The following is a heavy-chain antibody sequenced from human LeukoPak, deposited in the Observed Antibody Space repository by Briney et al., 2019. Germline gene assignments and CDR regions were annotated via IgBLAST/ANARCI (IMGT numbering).Heavy chain of an antibody. CDR3: ARQQEGFGELLPYYYYYMDG. J-gene: IGHJ6*03. V-gene: IGHV1-8*01. CDR1: GYTFTSYD. CDR2: MNPNSGNT. Sequence: ASVKVSCKASGYTFTSYDINWVRQATGQGLEWMGWMNPNSGNTGYAQKFQGRVTMTRNTSISTAYMELSSLRSEDTAVYYCARQQEGFGELLPYYYYYMDGWGKGTTVTVSS. D-gene: IGHD3-10*01.